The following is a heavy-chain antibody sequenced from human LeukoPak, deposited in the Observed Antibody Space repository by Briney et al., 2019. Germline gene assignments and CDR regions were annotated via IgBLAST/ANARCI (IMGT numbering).Heavy chain of an antibody. J-gene: IGHJ3*01. D-gene: IGHD5-24*01. Sequence: ASVKVSCKASGYTFTDSYVHWVRQAPGQVLEWMGLIDPDGGNTNYAQNFQGRVTLTRDTSTSTLYMELSSLRSEDTAIYYCARIRDGYNDAYDLWGQGTLVTVPS. CDR1: GYTFTDSY. CDR2: IDPDGGNT. CDR3: ARIRDGYNDAYDL. V-gene: IGHV1-46*01.